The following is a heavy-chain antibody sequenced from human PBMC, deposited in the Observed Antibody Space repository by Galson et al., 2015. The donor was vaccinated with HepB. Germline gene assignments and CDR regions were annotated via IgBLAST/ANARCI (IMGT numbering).Heavy chain of an antibody. CDR2: INPSGGST. CDR3: ARDGGITIFGVRDGNWFDP. V-gene: IGHV1-46*01. D-gene: IGHD3-3*01. CDR1: GYTFTSYY. J-gene: IGHJ5*02. Sequence: SVKVSCKASGYTFTSYYMHWVRQAPGQGLEWRGIINPSGGSTSYAQKFQGRVPMTRDTSTSTVYMALSSLRSEDTAVYYCARDGGITIFGVRDGNWFDPWGQGTLVTVSS.